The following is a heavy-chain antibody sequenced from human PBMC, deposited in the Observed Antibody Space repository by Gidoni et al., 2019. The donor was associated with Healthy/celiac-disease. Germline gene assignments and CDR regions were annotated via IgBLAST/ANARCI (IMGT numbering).Heavy chain of an antibody. D-gene: IGHD3-16*01. CDR2: INHSGST. CDR1: GGSFSGYY. Sequence: QVQLQQWGAGLLKPSETLSLTCAVYGGSFSGYYWRWIRQPPGKGLEWIGEINHSGSTNYNPSLKSRVTISVDTSKNQFSLKLSSVTAADTAVYYCARANLLNLSMITFGGVIFDYWGQGTLVTVSS. J-gene: IGHJ4*02. CDR3: ARANLLNLSMITFGGVIFDY. V-gene: IGHV4-34*01.